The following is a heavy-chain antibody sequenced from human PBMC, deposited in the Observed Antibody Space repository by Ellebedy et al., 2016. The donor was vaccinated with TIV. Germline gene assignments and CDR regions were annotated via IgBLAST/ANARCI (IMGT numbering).Heavy chain of an antibody. V-gene: IGHV3-23*01. CDR1: GFAVSSNG. CDR2: ISGSGDT. Sequence: PGGSLRLSCAASGFAVSSNGMSWVRQAPGKGLEWVSGISGSGDTDYADSVKGRFTISRDNFKNTLYLQMNSLRAEDTAVYYCARDPREWLVRGYFDCWGQGTLVTVSS. J-gene: IGHJ4*02. CDR3: ARDPREWLVRGYFDC. D-gene: IGHD6-19*01.